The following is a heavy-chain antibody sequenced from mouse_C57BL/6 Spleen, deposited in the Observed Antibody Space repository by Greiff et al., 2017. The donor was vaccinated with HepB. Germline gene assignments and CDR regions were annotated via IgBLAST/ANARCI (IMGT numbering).Heavy chain of an antibody. Sequence: VQLQQSGAELVRPGASVKLSCTASGFNITDYYMHWVKQRPEQGLEWIGRIDPEDGDTEYAPKFQGKATMTADTSSNTAYLQLSSLTSEDTAVYYCTTWDSNYEDAMDYWGQGTSVTVSS. CDR1: GFNITDYY. J-gene: IGHJ4*01. CDR2: IDPEDGDT. V-gene: IGHV14-1*01. D-gene: IGHD2-5*01. CDR3: TTWDSNYEDAMDY.